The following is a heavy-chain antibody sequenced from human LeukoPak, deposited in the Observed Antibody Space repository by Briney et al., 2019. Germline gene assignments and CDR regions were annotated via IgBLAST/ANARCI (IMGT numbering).Heavy chain of an antibody. J-gene: IGHJ4*02. CDR1: GGSFSGYY. Sequence: PSETLSLTCAVYGGSFSGYYWSWNRQPPGKGLEWIGEINHSGSTNYNPSLKSRVTISVDTSKSQFSLKLNSMAAADTAVYYCARGAQTYYDKAPVDYWGQGTLVTVSS. CDR3: ARGAQTYYDKAPVDY. D-gene: IGHD3-22*01. CDR2: INHSGST. V-gene: IGHV4-34*01.